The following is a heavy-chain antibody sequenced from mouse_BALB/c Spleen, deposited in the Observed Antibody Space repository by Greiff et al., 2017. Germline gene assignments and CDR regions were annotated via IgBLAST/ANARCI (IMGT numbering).Heavy chain of an antibody. CDR1: GYTFTSYW. CDR2: INPSNGRT. J-gene: IGHJ2*01. Sequence: QVQLQQSGAELVKPGASVKLSCKASGYTFTSYWMHWVKQRPGQGLEWIGEINPSNGRTNYNEKFKSKATLTVDKSSSTAYMQLSSLTSEDSAVYYCASPITTVVDYWGQGTTLTVSS. V-gene: IGHV1S81*02. CDR3: ASPITTVVDY. D-gene: IGHD1-1*01.